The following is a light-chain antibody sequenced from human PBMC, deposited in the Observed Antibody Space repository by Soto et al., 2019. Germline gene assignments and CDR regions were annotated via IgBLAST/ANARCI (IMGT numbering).Light chain of an antibody. J-gene: IGKJ2*01. V-gene: IGKV3-20*01. CDR3: QQYGRSPFT. Sequence: DIVLTQSPGTLSSSPGERATLSCRASQRLTNNFLAWFQQKPGLAPRLLIHGASTRASGVPDRFSGGGSGTDFVLTISRLEPEDFAVYYCQQYGRSPFTFGQGTKLQIK. CDR2: GAS. CDR1: QRLTNNF.